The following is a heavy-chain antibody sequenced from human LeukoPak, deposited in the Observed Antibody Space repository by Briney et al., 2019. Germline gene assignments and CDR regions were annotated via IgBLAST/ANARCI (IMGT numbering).Heavy chain of an antibody. Sequence: ASVKVSCKASGYTFTGYYMHWVRQVPGQGLEWMGWINPNSGGTNYAQKLQGRVTMTTDTSTSTAYMELSSLRSEDTAVYYCARGRGVLLWFGELNYYYMDVWGKGTTVTVSS. CDR2: INPNSGGT. D-gene: IGHD3-10*01. CDR3: ARGRGVLLWFGELNYYYMDV. V-gene: IGHV1-2*02. J-gene: IGHJ6*03. CDR1: GYTFTGYY.